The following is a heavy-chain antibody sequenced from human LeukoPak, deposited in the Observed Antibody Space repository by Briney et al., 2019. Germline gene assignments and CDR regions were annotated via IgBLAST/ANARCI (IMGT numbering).Heavy chain of an antibody. CDR1: GFTFSTYS. Sequence: GGSLRLSCAASGFTFSTYSMNWVRQAPGKGLEWVSYISNTGGTIYYADSVKGRFTISRDNAKNSLYLQVNSLRDEDTAVYYCARDPAQSGSYPNWFDPWGQGTLVTVSS. CDR2: ISNTGGTI. D-gene: IGHD1-26*01. V-gene: IGHV3-48*02. J-gene: IGHJ5*02. CDR3: ARDPAQSGSYPNWFDP.